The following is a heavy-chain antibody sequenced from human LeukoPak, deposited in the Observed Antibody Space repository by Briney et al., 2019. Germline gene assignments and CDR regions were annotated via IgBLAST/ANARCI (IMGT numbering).Heavy chain of an antibody. Sequence: GGSLRLSCAASGFTFSSYSMNWVRQAPGKGLEWVSSISSSSSYIYYADSVKGRFTISRDNAKNSLYLQMNSLRAEDTAVYYCARDPGYCSSTSCARYYYMDVWGKGTTVTVSS. D-gene: IGHD2-2*01. CDR3: ARDPGYCSSTSCARYYYMDV. CDR1: GFTFSSYS. CDR2: ISSSSSYI. V-gene: IGHV3-21*01. J-gene: IGHJ6*03.